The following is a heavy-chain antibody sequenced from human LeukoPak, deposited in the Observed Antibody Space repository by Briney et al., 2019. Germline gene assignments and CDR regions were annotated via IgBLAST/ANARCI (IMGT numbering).Heavy chain of an antibody. Sequence: HSETLSLTCTVSGGSISSYYWSWIRQPPGKGLEWIGYIYYSGSTNYNPSLKSRVTISVDTSKNQFSLKLSSVTAADTAVYYCARGELELLGIWGQGTMVTVSS. J-gene: IGHJ3*02. CDR2: IYYSGST. CDR1: GGSISSYY. CDR3: ARGELELLGI. V-gene: IGHV4-59*01. D-gene: IGHD1-7*01.